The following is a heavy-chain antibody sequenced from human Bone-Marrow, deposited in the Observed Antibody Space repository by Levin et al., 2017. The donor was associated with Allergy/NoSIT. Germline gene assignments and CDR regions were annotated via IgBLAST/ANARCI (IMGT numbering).Heavy chain of an antibody. CDR1: GFTFSSYG. CDR3: ARDSNNDSSGYYWGQFDY. J-gene: IGHJ4*02. Sequence: GGSLRLSCAASGFTFSSYGMHWVRQAPGKGLEWVAVIWYDGSNKYYADSVKGRFTISRDNSKNTLYLQMNSLRAEDTAVYYCARDSNNDSSGYYWGQFDYWGQGTLVTVSS. D-gene: IGHD3-22*01. V-gene: IGHV3-33*01. CDR2: IWYDGSNK.